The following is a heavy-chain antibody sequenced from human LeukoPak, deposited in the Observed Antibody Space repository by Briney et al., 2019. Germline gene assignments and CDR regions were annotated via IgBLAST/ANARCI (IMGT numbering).Heavy chain of an antibody. CDR1: GFTFSTYG. D-gene: IGHD1-1*01. Sequence: GGSLRLSCAASGFTFSTYGMTWVRQAPGKGPEWVANIKEDGSATYYVDSVKGRFTISRDNAKKSLYLQMNSLRAEDTAVYYCARDSPGYLAYDSWGQGTLVTASS. J-gene: IGHJ4*02. V-gene: IGHV3-7*04. CDR2: IKEDGSAT. CDR3: ARDSPGYLAYDS.